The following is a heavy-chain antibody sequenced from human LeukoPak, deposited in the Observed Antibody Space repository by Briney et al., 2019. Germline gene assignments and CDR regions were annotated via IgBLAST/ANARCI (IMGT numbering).Heavy chain of an antibody. J-gene: IGHJ5*02. CDR1: GYTFTSYG. V-gene: IGHV1-18*01. D-gene: IGHD3-9*01. Sequence: ASVKVSCKASGYTFTSYGISWVRQAPGQGLEWMGWTSAYNGNTNYAQKLQGRVTMTTDTSTSTAYMELRSLRSDDTAVYYCARGGRGAYYDILTGLNWFDPWGQGTLVTVSS. CDR2: TSAYNGNT. CDR3: ARGGRGAYYDILTGLNWFDP.